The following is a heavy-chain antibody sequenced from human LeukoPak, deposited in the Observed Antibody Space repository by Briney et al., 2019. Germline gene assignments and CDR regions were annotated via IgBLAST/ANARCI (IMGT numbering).Heavy chain of an antibody. CDR1: GGSLSSYY. Sequence: SETLSLTCTVSGGSLSSYYWSWIRQPPGKGLEWIGYIYYSGSTNYNPSLKSRVTISVDTSKNQFSLKLSSVTAADTAVYYCARVVGGSTYYFDYWGQGTPVTVSS. V-gene: IGHV4-59*01. CDR3: ARVVGGSTYYFDY. J-gene: IGHJ4*02. D-gene: IGHD3-10*01. CDR2: IYYSGST.